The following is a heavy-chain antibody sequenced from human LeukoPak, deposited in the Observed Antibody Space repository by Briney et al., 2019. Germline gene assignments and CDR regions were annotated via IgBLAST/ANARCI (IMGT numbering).Heavy chain of an antibody. CDR3: ARRAGEYSHPYDY. Sequence: GGSLRLSCTVSGFTVSSNSMSRVRQAPGKGLEWVSFIYSGGNTHYSGSLKGRFTISRDNSKNTLYLQMNSLRADDTAVYYCARRAGEYSHPYDYWGQGTLVTVSS. CDR1: GFTVSSNS. J-gene: IGHJ4*02. D-gene: IGHD4-17*01. CDR2: IYSGGNT. V-gene: IGHV3-53*01.